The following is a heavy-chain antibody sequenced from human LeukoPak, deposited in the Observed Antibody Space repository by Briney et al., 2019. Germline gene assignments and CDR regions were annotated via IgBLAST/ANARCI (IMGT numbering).Heavy chain of an antibody. CDR3: ARDSSGIVLMVYAIYFDY. D-gene: IGHD2-8*01. J-gene: IGHJ4*02. CDR2: IIPILGIA. V-gene: IGHV1-69*04. CDR1: GGTFSSYA. Sequence: ASVKVSCKASGGTFSSYAISWVRQAPGQGLEWMGRIIPILGIANYAQKFQGGVTITADKSTSTAYMELSSLRSEDTAVYYCARDSSGIVLMVYAIYFDYWGQGTLVTVSS.